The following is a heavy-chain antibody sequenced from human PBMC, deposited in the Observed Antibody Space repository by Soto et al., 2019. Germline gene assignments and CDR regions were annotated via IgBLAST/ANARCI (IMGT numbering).Heavy chain of an antibody. CDR3: ARDGVAAGLYLDN. Sequence: PGGSLRLSXAASGFVFRSYWMSWVRQAPGKGLEWVANINQDGSEKYYVDSVRGRFIISRDNAENSLYLQMNSLRAEDTALYYCARDGVAAGLYLDNWGQGTLVTVS. CDR1: GFVFRSYW. J-gene: IGHJ4*02. CDR2: INQDGSEK. D-gene: IGHD6-19*01. V-gene: IGHV3-7*01.